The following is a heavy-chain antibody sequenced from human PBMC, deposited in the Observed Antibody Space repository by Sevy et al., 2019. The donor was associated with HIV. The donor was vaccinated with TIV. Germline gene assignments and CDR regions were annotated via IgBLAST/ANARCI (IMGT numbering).Heavy chain of an antibody. V-gene: IGHV4-59*01. D-gene: IGHD3-22*01. CDR3: ARDGYYSDSSGYYHYYFDY. CDR1: GGPISSYY. J-gene: IGHJ4*02. CDR2: IYYSGST. Sequence: SETLSLTCTVSGGPISSYYWSWIRQPPGKGLEWIGYIYYSGSTKYNPSLKSRVSISVDTTKNQFSLKLNSVTAADTAVYYCARDGYYSDSSGYYHYYFDYWGQGTLVTVSS.